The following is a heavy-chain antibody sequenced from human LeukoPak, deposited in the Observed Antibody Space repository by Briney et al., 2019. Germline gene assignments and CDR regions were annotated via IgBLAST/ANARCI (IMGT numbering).Heavy chain of an antibody. Sequence: SETLSLTCTVSGGSISSYYWSWIRQLAGKGLEWIGRIYTSGSTNYNPSLKSRVTMSVDTSKNQFSLKLSSVTAADAAVYYCARDQSRHCSSTSCYGRADWFDPWGQGTLVTVSS. CDR2: IYTSGST. D-gene: IGHD2-2*01. CDR3: ARDQSRHCSSTSCYGRADWFDP. J-gene: IGHJ5*02. V-gene: IGHV4-4*07. CDR1: GGSISSYY.